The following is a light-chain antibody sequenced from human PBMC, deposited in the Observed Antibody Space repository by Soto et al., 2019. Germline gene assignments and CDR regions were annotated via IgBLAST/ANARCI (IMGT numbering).Light chain of an antibody. Sequence: DIQMTQSPSSRSASVGDRVTITCQASQDISIYLNWYQQKPGKAPKLLIYDAYNLETGVPSRFGGSGSGTDFSLTINSLQPEDVATYFCQQYSNLTSFGPGTKVDIK. V-gene: IGKV1-33*01. CDR3: QQYSNLTS. J-gene: IGKJ3*01. CDR1: QDISIY. CDR2: DAY.